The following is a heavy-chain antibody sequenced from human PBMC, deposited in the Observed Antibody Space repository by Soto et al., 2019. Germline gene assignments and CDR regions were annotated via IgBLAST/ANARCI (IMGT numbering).Heavy chain of an antibody. CDR1: GGSINSYW. V-gene: IGHV4-4*07. CDR2: VYSSGTT. D-gene: IGHD3-10*01. Sequence: SETLSLTCSVSGGSINSYWWSWIRQPAGKGLEWIGRVYSSGTTDYNPSLNSRATLSVETSKNQFSLKLSSVTAADTAVYYCARDIGSYAYREGYWGQGIQVTVSS. J-gene: IGHJ4*02. CDR3: ARDIGSYAYREGY.